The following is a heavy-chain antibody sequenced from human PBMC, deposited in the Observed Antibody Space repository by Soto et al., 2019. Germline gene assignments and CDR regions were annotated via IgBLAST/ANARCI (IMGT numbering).Heavy chain of an antibody. D-gene: IGHD2-15*01. CDR2: MNPNSGNT. V-gene: IGHV1-8*01. CDR3: ARSYCSGGSCHTWYYERFKRGVLRFDP. Sequence: ASVKVSCKASGYTFTSYDINWVRQATGQGLEWMGWMNPNSGNTGYAQKFQGRVTMTRNTSISTAYMELSSLRSEDTAVYYCARSYCSGGSCHTWYYERFKRGVLRFDPWGQGTLVTVSS. J-gene: IGHJ5*02. CDR1: GYTFTSYD.